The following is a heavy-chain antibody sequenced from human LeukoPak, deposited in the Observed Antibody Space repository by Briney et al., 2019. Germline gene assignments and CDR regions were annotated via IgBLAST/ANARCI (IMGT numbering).Heavy chain of an antibody. Sequence: GGSLRLSCAASGFTFSSYSMNWVRQAPGKGLEWVSYISSSSSSIYYADSVKGRFTISRHNAKNSLYLQMNSLRAEDTAVYYCARTGVYSPNYCYYMDVRGTGTTVTVSS. J-gene: IGHJ6*03. V-gene: IGHV3-48*01. CDR3: ARTGVYSPNYCYYMDV. D-gene: IGHD4-11*01. CDR1: GFTFSSYS. CDR2: ISSSSSSI.